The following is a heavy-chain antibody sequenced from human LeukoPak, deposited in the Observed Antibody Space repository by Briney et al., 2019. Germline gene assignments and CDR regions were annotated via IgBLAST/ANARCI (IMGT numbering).Heavy chain of an antibody. Sequence: EESLKISCKGSGYSFTSYWIGWVRQMPGKGLEWMGIIYPGDSDTRYSPSFQGQVTISADKSISTAYLQWSSLKASDTAMYYCARRSIVVVPAAKGIYFDYWGQGTLVTVSS. CDR3: ARRSIVVVPAAKGIYFDY. J-gene: IGHJ4*02. D-gene: IGHD2-2*01. CDR2: IYPGDSDT. CDR1: GYSFTSYW. V-gene: IGHV5-51*01.